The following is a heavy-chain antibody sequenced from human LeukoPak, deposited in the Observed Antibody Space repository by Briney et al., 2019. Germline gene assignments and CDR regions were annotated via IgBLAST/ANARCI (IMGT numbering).Heavy chain of an antibody. CDR1: GFTFSSYA. Sequence: PGGSLRLSCAASGFTFSSYAMSWVRQAPGKGLEWVSAISGSGGSTYYADSVKGRFTISRDNSKNTLYLQMNSLRAEDTAVYYCAKVEGPVTRFPPDYWGQGTLVTVSS. J-gene: IGHJ4*02. D-gene: IGHD3-3*01. CDR3: AKVEGPVTRFPPDY. CDR2: ISGSGGST. V-gene: IGHV3-23*01.